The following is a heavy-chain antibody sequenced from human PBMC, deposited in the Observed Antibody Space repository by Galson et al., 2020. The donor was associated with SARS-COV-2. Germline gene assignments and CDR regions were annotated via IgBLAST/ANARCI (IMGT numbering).Heavy chain of an antibody. D-gene: IGHD6-19*01. CDR2: IKSRSEGGTA. CDR3: TTAVAGTTTIAYGMDV. Sequence: GGSLRLSCAASGFTFSNAWMNWVRQAPGKGLEWVGRIKSRSEGGTAHYAAPGKGRFTISGDDSKNTLYLQINNLKTEDTAVYYCTTAVAGTTTIAYGMDVWGQGTTVTVSS. V-gene: IGHV3-15*07. CDR1: GFTFSNAW. J-gene: IGHJ6*02.